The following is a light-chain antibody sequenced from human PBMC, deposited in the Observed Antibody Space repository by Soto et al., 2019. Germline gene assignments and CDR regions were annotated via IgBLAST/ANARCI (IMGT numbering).Light chain of an antibody. V-gene: IGLV1-40*01. CDR2: ADT. Sequence: QSVLTQPPSVSGAPGQRVTISCTGSSSNIGAGYDVHWYQQLPGAAPKLLIYADTNRPSGVPDRFSGSKSGTSASLAITGLPAEGEADYYCQSYDSSLSAFYVFGTGTKVTVL. CDR3: QSYDSSLSAFYV. J-gene: IGLJ1*01. CDR1: SSNIGAGYD.